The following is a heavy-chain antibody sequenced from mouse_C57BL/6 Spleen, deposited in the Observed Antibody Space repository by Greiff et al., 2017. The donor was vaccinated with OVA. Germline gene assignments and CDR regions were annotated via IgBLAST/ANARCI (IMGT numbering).Heavy chain of an antibody. CDR2: LHPSDSDT. V-gene: IGHV1-74*01. CDR1: GYTFTSYW. CDR3: AINGYYSNYDDY. D-gene: IGHD2-5*01. Sequence: QVQLQQPGAELVKPGASVKVSCKASGYTFTSYWMHWVKQRPGQGLEWIGRLHPSDSDTNYNQKFKGKATLTVDKSSSTAYMQLSSLTSEDSAVYYCAINGYYSNYDDYWGQGTTLTVSS. J-gene: IGHJ2*01.